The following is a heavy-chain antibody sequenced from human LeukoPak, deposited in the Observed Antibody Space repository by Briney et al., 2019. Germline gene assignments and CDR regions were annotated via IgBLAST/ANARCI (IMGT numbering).Heavy chain of an antibody. CDR3: ARGRRSDTSMVIVYFDY. J-gene: IGHJ4*02. D-gene: IGHD5-18*01. CDR2: IFYSGST. CDR1: GDSISSDY. V-gene: IGHV4-59*01. Sequence: SETLSLTCTVSGDSISSDYWSWLRQPPGKGLEWIGYIFYSGSTNYNPSLKSRVTISVDTSKNQFSLKVSSVTAADTAVYYCARGRRSDTSMVIVYFDYWGQGTLVTVSS.